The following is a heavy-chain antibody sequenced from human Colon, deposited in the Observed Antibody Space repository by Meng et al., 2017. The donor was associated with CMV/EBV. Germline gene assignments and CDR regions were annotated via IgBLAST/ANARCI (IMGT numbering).Heavy chain of an antibody. CDR1: GFTFSDHF. D-gene: IGHD4-17*01. Sequence: GESLKISCAASGFTFSDHFMNWIRQAPGKGLEWISYISSSGTTIYYADSVKGRFTISRDIAKNSLYLQMSSLTAEDTAVYYCTRETILPTGRDALGIWGQGTMVTVSS. J-gene: IGHJ3*02. CDR3: TRETILPTGRDALGI. CDR2: ISSSGTTI. V-gene: IGHV3-11*04.